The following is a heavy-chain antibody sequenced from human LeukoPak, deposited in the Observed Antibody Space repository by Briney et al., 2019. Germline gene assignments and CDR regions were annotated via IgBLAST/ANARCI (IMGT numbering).Heavy chain of an antibody. J-gene: IGHJ4*02. Sequence: GGSLRLSCAASGFTFSSYSMNWVRQAPGKGLEWVSSISSSSSYIYYADSVKGRFTNPRDNAKNSLYLQMNSLRAEDTAVYYCARDLGYYDFWSGYYTPGHFDYWGQGTLVTVSS. D-gene: IGHD3-3*01. CDR3: ARDLGYYDFWSGYYTPGHFDY. V-gene: IGHV3-21*01. CDR1: GFTFSSYS. CDR2: ISSSSSYI.